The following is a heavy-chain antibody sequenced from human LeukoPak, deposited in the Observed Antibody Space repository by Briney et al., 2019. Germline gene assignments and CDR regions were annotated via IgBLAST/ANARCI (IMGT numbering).Heavy chain of an antibody. CDR1: GFTFSSYW. Sequence: PGGSLRLSCAASGFTFSSYWMHWVRHAPGKGLVWVSRMNSDGSTTNYADSVKGRFTISRDNARNTVYLKMNSLRVEDTAVYYCARDYDYFWGSYRYPFDYWGQGTLVTVSS. J-gene: IGHJ4*02. D-gene: IGHD3-16*02. V-gene: IGHV3-74*01. CDR3: ARDYDYFWGSYRYPFDY. CDR2: MNSDGSTT.